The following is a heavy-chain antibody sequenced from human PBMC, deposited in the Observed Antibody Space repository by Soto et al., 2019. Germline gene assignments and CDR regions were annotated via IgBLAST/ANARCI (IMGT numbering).Heavy chain of an antibody. CDR2: INNAGSTT. Sequence: EVQLVESGGGLVQPGGSLRLSCAASGFTFSSYWMHWVRQAPGKGLVWVSRINNAGSTTNYADSVKGRFTISRDNAKNTLYLQMNSLRAEDTAVYYCARGLLYPYGMDVWGQGTTVTVSS. J-gene: IGHJ6*02. CDR3: ARGLLYPYGMDV. V-gene: IGHV3-74*01. D-gene: IGHD2-8*01. CDR1: GFTFSSYW.